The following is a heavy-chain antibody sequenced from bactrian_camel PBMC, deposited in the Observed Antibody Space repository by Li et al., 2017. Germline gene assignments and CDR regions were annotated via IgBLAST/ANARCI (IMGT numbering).Heavy chain of an antibody. V-gene: IGHV3S53*01. D-gene: IGHD7*01. J-gene: IGHJ4*01. CDR1: GDTYS. Sequence: HVQLVESGGGSVQAGGSLNLSCVASGDTYSMAWFRRAPEKAREGIATIDAGGTTTYTESVKGRFTISQEKGKNTVYLRMNSLKPDDSGTYICAYESGTTPDLCRRRGPGGYFGQGTQVTVS. CDR2: IDAGGTT.